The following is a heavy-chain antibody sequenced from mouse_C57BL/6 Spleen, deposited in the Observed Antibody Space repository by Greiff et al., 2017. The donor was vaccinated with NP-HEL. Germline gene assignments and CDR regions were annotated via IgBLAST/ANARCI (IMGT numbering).Heavy chain of an antibody. Sequence: EVQLHQSGPELVKPGASVKISCKASGYTFTDYYMNWVKQSHGKSLEWIGDINPNNGGTSYNQKFKGKATLTVDKSSSTAYMELRSLTSEDSAVYYCARSYGSSYRDYAMDYWGQGTSVTVSS. CDR2: INPNNGGT. V-gene: IGHV1-26*01. CDR3: ARSYGSSYRDYAMDY. J-gene: IGHJ4*01. CDR1: GYTFTDYY. D-gene: IGHD1-1*01.